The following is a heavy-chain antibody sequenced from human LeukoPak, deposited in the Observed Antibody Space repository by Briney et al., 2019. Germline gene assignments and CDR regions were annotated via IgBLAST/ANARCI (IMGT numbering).Heavy chain of an antibody. CDR2: IYHTGNT. CDR1: GGSISSGAYY. D-gene: IGHD3-22*01. V-gene: IGHV4-31*03. J-gene: IGHJ4*02. Sequence: TLSLTCSVAGGSISSGAYYWSWIRQFPGRGLEWIAYIYHTGNTYYNPSLKSRLTISLDTSKNQFSLKLSSVTAADTAVYYCARDLSGYGASDYWGQGTLVTVSS. CDR3: ARDLSGYGASDY.